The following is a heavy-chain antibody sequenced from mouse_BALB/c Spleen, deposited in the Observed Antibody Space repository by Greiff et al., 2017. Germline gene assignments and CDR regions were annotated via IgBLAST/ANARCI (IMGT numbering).Heavy chain of an antibody. D-gene: IGHD2-14*01. J-gene: IGHJ4*01. CDR2: ISSGSSTI. V-gene: IGHV5-17*02. CDR3: ARSADYRYDEFQYYALDY. Sequence: EVQLVESGGGLVQPGGSRKLSCAASGFTFSSFGMHWVRQAPEKGLEWVAYISSGSSTIYYADTVKGRFTISRDNHKNTLFLQMTSLRSEDTAMYYCARSADYRYDEFQYYALDYWGQGTSVTVSS. CDR1: GFTFSSFG.